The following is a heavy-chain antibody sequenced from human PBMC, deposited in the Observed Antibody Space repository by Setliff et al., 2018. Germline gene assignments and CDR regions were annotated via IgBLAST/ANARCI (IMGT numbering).Heavy chain of an antibody. J-gene: IGHJ3*02. V-gene: IGHV1-18*01. CDR2: ISAYNGNT. CDR1: GYTLTRYG. D-gene: IGHD2-21*02. Sequence: ASVKGSCKAAGYTLTRYGSSWVRQAPGQGLDGMVWISAYNGNTNSAQKFQGRVTMTTDTATSTAYMELRSLRSDDTAVYYCARDSPTVVTPIRAFDICGHGTMVTVSS. CDR3: ARDSPTVVTPIRAFDI.